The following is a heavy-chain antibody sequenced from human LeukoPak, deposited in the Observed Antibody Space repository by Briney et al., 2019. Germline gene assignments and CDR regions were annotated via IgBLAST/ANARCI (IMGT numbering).Heavy chain of an antibody. Sequence: ASVKVSCKASGHTSTTNFWHWVRQAPGQGLEWMAVLNPSDGDTTYAQKFQGRITMTRDTSTGTVYMELSSLRSEDTAVYYCAGETNAFDYWGQGTLVTVSS. J-gene: IGHJ4*02. CDR3: AGETNAFDY. V-gene: IGHV1-46*03. CDR1: GHTSTTNF. CDR2: LNPSDGDT.